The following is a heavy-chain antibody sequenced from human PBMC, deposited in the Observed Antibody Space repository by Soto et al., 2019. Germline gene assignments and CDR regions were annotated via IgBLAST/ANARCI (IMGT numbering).Heavy chain of an antibody. J-gene: IGHJ4*02. CDR1: GGSISSYY. Sequence: QVQLQESGPGLVKPSETLSLTCTVSGGSISSYYWSWIRQPPGKGLEWIGYIYYSGSTNYNPSLKGRVTISVDTSKNQFSLKLSSVTAADTAVYYCARGGRYFDYWGQGTLVTVSS. D-gene: IGHD1-26*01. V-gene: IGHV4-59*01. CDR2: IYYSGST. CDR3: ARGGRYFDY.